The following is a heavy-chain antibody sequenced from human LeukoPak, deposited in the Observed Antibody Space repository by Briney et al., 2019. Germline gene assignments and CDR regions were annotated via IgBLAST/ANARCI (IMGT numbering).Heavy chain of an antibody. CDR2: IRWNSGGI. CDR3: ANGDDSSGYYYSWTY. V-gene: IGHV3-9*01. CDR1: GFTFHDYA. Sequence: GGSLRLSCAASGFTFHDYAMHWVRHAPGKGLEWVSGIRWNSGGIAYADSVKGRFTISRDNVKNSLYLQMNSLRAEDTALYYCANGDDSSGYYYSWTYWGQGTLVTVSS. D-gene: IGHD3-22*01. J-gene: IGHJ4*02.